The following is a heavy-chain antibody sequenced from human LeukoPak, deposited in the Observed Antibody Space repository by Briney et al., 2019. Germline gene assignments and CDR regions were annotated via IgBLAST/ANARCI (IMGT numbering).Heavy chain of an antibody. D-gene: IGHD3-10*01. Sequence: SETLSLTCTVSGGSISSYYWSWIRQPAGKGLEWIGSVHYNGSTCYNPSLGGRVIMSIDTSKNQFSLKLTSVTAADTAMYYCARDRGVPRPYYFDQWGQGTLVTVSS. CDR2: VHYNGST. J-gene: IGHJ4*02. V-gene: IGHV4-4*07. CDR3: ARDRGVPRPYYFDQ. CDR1: GGSISSYY.